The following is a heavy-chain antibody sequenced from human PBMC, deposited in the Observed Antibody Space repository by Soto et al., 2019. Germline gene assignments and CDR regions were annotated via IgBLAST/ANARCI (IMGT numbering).Heavy chain of an antibody. Sequence: QVQLQESGPGLVRPSGTLSLTCAVSGDSINSNYCWTWVRQPPGKGLEWIAEIYYSGGTSYNPSLKSRVTTSMDKSNNQFSLTLTSVTAADTALYYCARDTGWGLGYWGQGTLVTVSS. CDR3: ARDTGWGLGY. V-gene: IGHV4-4*02. D-gene: IGHD6-19*01. CDR2: IYYSGGT. J-gene: IGHJ4*02. CDR1: GDSINSNYC.